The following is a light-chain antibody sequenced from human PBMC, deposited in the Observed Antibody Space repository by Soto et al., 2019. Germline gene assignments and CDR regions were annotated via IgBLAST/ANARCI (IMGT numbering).Light chain of an antibody. CDR2: GAS. CDR3: QHYAGGSRIN. CDR1: QSVSSSY. J-gene: IGKJ5*01. V-gene: IGKV3-20*01. Sequence: EIVLTQSPGTLSLSPGERATLSCGAGQSVSSSYLAWYQQKPGQAPRLLIYGASSRATGIPDRFSGSGSGTDFTLTIRRLEPEDFALYYCQHYAGGSRINCGQGKRRAIK.